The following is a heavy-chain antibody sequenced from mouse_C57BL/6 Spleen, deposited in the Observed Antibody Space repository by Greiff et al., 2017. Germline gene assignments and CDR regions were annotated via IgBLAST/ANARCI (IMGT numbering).Heavy chain of an antibody. D-gene: IGHD2-1*01. CDR1: GYTFTSYW. CDR3: ARKIYYGNYWYFDV. CDR2: IDPSDSYT. V-gene: IGHV1-69*01. J-gene: IGHJ1*03. Sequence: QVQLKQHKATLVMPGASVKLSCKASGYTFTSYWMHWVKQRPGQGLEWIGEIDPSDSYTNYNQKFKGKSTLTVDKSSSTAYMQLSSLTSEDSAVYYCARKIYYGNYWYFDVWGTGTTVTVSS.